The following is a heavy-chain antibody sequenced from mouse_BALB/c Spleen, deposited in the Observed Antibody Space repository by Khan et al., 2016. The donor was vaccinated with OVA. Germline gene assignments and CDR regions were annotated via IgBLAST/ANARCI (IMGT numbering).Heavy chain of an antibody. CDR2: ISNVGGNT. CDR1: GFTFSDYY. CDR3: ARHGYGKGDARAL. J-gene: IGHJ4*01. V-gene: IGHV5-12*02. D-gene: IGHD2-1*01. Sequence: EVELVESGGGLVQPGGSLKLSCATSGFTFSDYYMYWFRQTPEKRLEWVAYISNVGGNTYYPDTVKGRFTISRDNARNTLYLHMSRLKSEDSAMYYCARHGYGKGDARALWGRGTSVTVSS.